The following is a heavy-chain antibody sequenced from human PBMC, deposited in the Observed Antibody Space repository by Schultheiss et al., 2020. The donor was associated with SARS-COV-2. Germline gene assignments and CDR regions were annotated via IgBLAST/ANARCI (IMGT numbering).Heavy chain of an antibody. V-gene: IGHV4-59*12. CDR1: GGSISSYY. D-gene: IGHD3-22*01. CDR3: ARDIHPQILVGMSDY. J-gene: IGHJ4*02. CDR2: IYYSGST. Sequence: SQTLSLTCTVSGGSISSYYWGWIRQPPGKGLEWIGYIYYSGSTNYNPSLKSRVTISVDTSKNQFSLKLSSVTAADTAVYYCARDIHPQILVGMSDYWGQGTLVTVSS.